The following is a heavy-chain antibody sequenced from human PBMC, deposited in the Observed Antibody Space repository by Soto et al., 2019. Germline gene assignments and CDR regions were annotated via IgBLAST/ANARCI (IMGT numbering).Heavy chain of an antibody. CDR3: ASPSLGYSSSWYPYYFDY. V-gene: IGHV4-39*01. D-gene: IGHD6-13*01. CDR2: IYYSGST. J-gene: IGHJ4*02. Sequence: SETLSLTCTVSGGSISSSSYYWGWIRQPPGKGLEWIGSIYYSGSTYYNPSLKSRVTISVDTSKNQFSLKLSSVTAADTAVYYCASPSLGYSSSWYPYYFDYWGQGTLVIVSS. CDR1: GGSISSSSYY.